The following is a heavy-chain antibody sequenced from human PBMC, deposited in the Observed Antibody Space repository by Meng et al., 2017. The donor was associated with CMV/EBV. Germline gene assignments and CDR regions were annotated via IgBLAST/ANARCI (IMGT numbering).Heavy chain of an antibody. CDR3: AKVKSTNWFDP. J-gene: IGHJ5*02. D-gene: IGHD5/OR15-5a*01. CDR1: GFTFSSYW. V-gene: IGHV3-74*01. CDR2: INSDGSST. Sequence: GESLKISCAASGFTFSSYWMHWVRQAPGKGLVWVSRINSDGSSTSYADSVKGRFTISRDNSKNTLYLQMNSLRAEDTAVYYCAKVKSTNWFDPWGQGTLVTVSS.